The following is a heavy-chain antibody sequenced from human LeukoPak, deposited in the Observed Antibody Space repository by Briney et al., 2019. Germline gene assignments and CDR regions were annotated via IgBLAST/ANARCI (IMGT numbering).Heavy chain of an antibody. V-gene: IGHV3-30*02. Sequence: QPGGSLSLSFAASGFTFSSYGMHWVRQAPGKGLEWVAFIRYDGSNKYYADSVKGRFTISRDNSKNTLYLQMNNLRVDDTAVYYCAKKGQADDGGKPDWGQGTLVTVSS. J-gene: IGHJ4*02. CDR2: IRYDGSNK. CDR3: AKKGQADDGGKPD. CDR1: GFTFSSYG.